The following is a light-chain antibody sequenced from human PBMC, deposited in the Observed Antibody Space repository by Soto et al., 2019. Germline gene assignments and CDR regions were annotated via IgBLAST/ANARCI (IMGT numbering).Light chain of an antibody. CDR2: DAS. CDR1: QSISSW. Sequence: DIQMTQSPSTLSASVGDRVTITCRASQSISSWLAWYQQKPGKAPKLLIYDASSLESGAPSRFSGSGSGTEFTLTISSLQPDDLATYYCQQYNSYSGTFGQGTKVEIK. CDR3: QQYNSYSGT. J-gene: IGKJ1*01. V-gene: IGKV1-5*01.